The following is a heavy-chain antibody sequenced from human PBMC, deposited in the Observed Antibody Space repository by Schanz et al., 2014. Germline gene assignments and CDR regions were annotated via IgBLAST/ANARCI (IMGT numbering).Heavy chain of an antibody. J-gene: IGHJ4*02. D-gene: IGHD3-3*01. Sequence: QVQLVQSGTQVKKPGASVKVSCKASGYTLSAYSLHWVRQAPGQGLEWMGIVNPSVRGTHFAREFQGRVTVTSDTSTSTVYMELSGLRSEDTAVYYCARGFYFWDRWGQGTLVIVSS. V-gene: IGHV1-46*01. CDR2: VNPSVRGT. CDR3: ARGFYFWDR. CDR1: GYTLSAYS.